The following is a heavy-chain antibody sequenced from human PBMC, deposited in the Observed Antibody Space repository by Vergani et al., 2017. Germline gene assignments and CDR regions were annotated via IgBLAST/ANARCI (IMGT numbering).Heavy chain of an antibody. J-gene: IGHJ4*02. Sequence: EVQLLQSEGAVVQPGGSLRLSCVASGFTFSSHALSWVRQGHGQGLEWVSSIKNTGASTHYADYVKGRFTISRDNSKNTLYLQMNSLRVEDTAVYYCGRGSDNYNWGQGTLVTFSS. D-gene: IGHD5-24*01. CDR3: GRGSDNYN. CDR1: GFTFSSHA. CDR2: IKNTGAST. V-gene: IGHV3-23*01.